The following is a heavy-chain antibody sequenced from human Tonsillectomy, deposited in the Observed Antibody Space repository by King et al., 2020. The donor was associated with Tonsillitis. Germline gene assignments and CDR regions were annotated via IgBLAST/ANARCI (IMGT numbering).Heavy chain of an antibody. Sequence: VQLVESGGGLVKPGGSLRLSCVASGFNVSDYYMSWIRQAPGKGLEWVSYISGRGNARHYADSVKGRFTISRDNTKKSLYLQMNSLRVEDTAVYYCARDGTMTHFAYWGQGTLVTVSS. CDR2: ISGRGNAR. V-gene: IGHV3-11*01. D-gene: IGHD3-3*01. CDR1: GFNVSDYY. J-gene: IGHJ4*02. CDR3: ARDGTMTHFAY.